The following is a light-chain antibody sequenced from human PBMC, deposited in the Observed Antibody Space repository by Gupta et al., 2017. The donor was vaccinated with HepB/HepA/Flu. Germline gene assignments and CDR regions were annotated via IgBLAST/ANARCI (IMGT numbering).Light chain of an antibody. Sequence: QSVLTQPPSASGTPGQRVTISCSGSSSHIGSNTVNWYQQVPGTAPKLLIYSNAQRPSGVPDRFSGSKSGTSASLAISGLQSEDEADYYCATWDDSRNGPVFGGGTKLTVL. CDR1: SSHIGSNT. J-gene: IGLJ3*02. CDR2: SNA. V-gene: IGLV1-44*01. CDR3: ATWDDSRNGPV.